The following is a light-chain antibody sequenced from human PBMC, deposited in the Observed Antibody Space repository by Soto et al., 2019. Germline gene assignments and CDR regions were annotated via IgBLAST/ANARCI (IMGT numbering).Light chain of an antibody. V-gene: IGKV1-9*01. CDR1: QSVRDY. CDR3: QQLNSYPLT. CDR2: AAS. Sequence: IQMIQSPFSLFASVGDRVTLTCQASQSVRDYVNWYQQRPGKAPKLLIYAASTLQSGVPSRFSGSGSGTGFTLTISSLQPEDFATYYCQQLNSYPLTFGGGTKVEIK. J-gene: IGKJ4*01.